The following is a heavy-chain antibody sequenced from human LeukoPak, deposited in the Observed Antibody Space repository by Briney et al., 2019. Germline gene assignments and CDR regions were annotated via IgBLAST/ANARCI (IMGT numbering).Heavy chain of an antibody. J-gene: IGHJ4*02. CDR2: ISGSGGST. Sequence: QPGGSLILSCAASGFTFSSYAMSWVRQAPGKGLEWVSAISGSGGSTYYADSVKGRISISRDNSKNTLYLQMHGLRPEDTAVYYCAKDPGGDDEEKYLDHWGQGALVTVSS. V-gene: IGHV3-23*01. D-gene: IGHD3-16*01. CDR1: GFTFSSYA. CDR3: AKDPGGDDEEKYLDH.